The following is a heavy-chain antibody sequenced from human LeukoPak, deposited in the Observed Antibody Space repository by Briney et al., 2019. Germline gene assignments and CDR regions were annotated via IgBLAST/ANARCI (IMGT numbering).Heavy chain of an antibody. Sequence: GSLRLSCAASGFTFSSYAMSWVRQAPGKGLEWVSYISSSGSTIYYADSVKGRFSISRDNAKNSLYLQLNSLRAEDTALYYCARSGSIYGYFDYWGQGTLVTVSS. D-gene: IGHD5-18*01. CDR2: ISSSGSTI. CDR3: ARSGSIYGYFDY. J-gene: IGHJ4*02. CDR1: GFTFSSYA. V-gene: IGHV3-48*03.